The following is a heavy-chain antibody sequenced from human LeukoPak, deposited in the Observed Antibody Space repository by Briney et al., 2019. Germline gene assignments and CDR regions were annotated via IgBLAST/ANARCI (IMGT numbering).Heavy chain of an antibody. CDR3: ARATYSSSSFDY. CDR1: GGSFSGYY. CDR2: INHSGST. Sequence: PSETLSLTCAVYGGSFSGYYWSWIRQPPGKGLEWIGEINHSGSTNYNPSLMSRVTISVDTSKNQFSLKLSSVTAADTAVYYCARATYSSSSFDYWGQGTLVTVSS. D-gene: IGHD6-13*01. V-gene: IGHV4-34*01. J-gene: IGHJ4*02.